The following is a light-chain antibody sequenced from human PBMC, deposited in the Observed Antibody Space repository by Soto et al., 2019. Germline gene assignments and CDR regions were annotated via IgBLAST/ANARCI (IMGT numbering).Light chain of an antibody. CDR1: SSNIGAGYD. J-gene: IGLJ1*01. CDR2: GNT. Sequence: QSVLTQPPSVSGAPGQRVTISCTGSSSNIGAGYDVHWYHQLPGTAPKLLIYGNTIRPSGVPDRFSGSKSGSSASLAITGLQAEDEADYYCQSYDKSLSGSRVFGTGTKVTVL. CDR3: QSYDKSLSGSRV. V-gene: IGLV1-40*01.